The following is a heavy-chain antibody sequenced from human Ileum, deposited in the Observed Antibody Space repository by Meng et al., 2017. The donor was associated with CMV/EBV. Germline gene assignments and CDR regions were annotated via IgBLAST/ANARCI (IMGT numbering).Heavy chain of an antibody. D-gene: IGHD5-18*01. CDR3: AKLNTAMSAGGLDY. V-gene: IGHV5-51*01. CDR1: GYSFTTHW. CDR2: VYGGDSDT. J-gene: IGHJ4*02. Sequence: GESLKISCEASGYSFTTHWIGWVRQMPGKGLEWMGVVYGGDSDTRYSPPFQGQVTISRDDSKNTLFLLLNSLRAEDTAVYYCAKLNTAMSAGGLDYWGQGTLVTVSS.